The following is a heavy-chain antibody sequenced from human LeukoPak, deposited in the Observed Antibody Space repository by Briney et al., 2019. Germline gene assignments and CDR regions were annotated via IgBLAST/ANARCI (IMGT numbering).Heavy chain of an antibody. Sequence: PSETLSLTCTVSGTSISSYYWNWIRQPAGKGLEWIGRIGRISTSGNTNYNPSLKSRVTLSLDTSKNRFSLKLSSVTAADTAVYYCARALGAFDIWGQGTMVTVSS. CDR1: GTSISSYY. J-gene: IGHJ3*02. CDR2: ISTSGNT. V-gene: IGHV4-4*07. CDR3: ARALGAFDI.